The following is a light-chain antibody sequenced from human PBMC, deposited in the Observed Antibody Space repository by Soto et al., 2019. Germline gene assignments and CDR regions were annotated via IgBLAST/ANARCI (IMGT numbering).Light chain of an antibody. CDR1: KNDIGSSDY. V-gene: IGLV2-14*01. Sequence: QSALTQPASVSASPGQSITISCTGGKNDIGSSDYVSWYQQHPGKAPKLIIYGVSNRPSGTSDRFSGSKSGNTASLTISGLQADDEADYYCRSSTSSNPLVFGGGTKVTVL. CDR2: GVS. CDR3: RSSTSSNPLV. J-gene: IGLJ3*02.